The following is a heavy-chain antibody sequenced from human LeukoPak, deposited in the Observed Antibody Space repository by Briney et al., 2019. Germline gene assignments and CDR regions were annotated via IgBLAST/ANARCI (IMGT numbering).Heavy chain of an antibody. CDR1: GGSISSSNYY. CDR3: ARHENYYDSHFDY. CDR2: IYYSGST. D-gene: IGHD3-22*01. J-gene: IGHJ4*02. Sequence: SETLSLTCTVSGGSISSSNYYWVWIRQPPGQGLEGIGNIYYSGSTYYNPSLKSRVTISVDTSKHQFSLKLSSVTAADTAVYYCARHENYYDSHFDYWGQGTLVTVSS. V-gene: IGHV4-39*01.